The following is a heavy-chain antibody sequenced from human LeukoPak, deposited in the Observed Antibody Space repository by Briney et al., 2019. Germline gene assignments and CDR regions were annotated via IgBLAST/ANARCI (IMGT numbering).Heavy chain of an antibody. Sequence: GASVKVSCKASGGTFSSYAISWVRQALGQGLEWMGGIIPIFGTANYAQKFQGRVTITTDESTSTAYMELSSLRSEDTAVYYCARARLQLVRSRYWFDPWGQGTLVTVSS. V-gene: IGHV1-69*05. CDR1: GGTFSSYA. D-gene: IGHD6-13*01. CDR3: ARARLQLVRSRYWFDP. J-gene: IGHJ5*02. CDR2: IIPIFGTA.